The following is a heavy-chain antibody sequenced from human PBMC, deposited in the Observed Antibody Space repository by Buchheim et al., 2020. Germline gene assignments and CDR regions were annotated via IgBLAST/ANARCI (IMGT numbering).Heavy chain of an antibody. CDR3: ARHDSSSWYLVGNWFDP. CDR1: GYSFTSYW. CDR2: IDPSDSYT. D-gene: IGHD6-13*01. V-gene: IGHV5-10-1*01. J-gene: IGHJ5*02. Sequence: EVQLVQSGAEVKKPGESLRISCKGSGYSFTSYWISWVRQMPGKGLEWMGRIDPSDSYTNYSPSFQGHVTISADKSISPAYPQWSSLKASDTAMYYCARHDSSSWYLVGNWFDPWGQGTL.